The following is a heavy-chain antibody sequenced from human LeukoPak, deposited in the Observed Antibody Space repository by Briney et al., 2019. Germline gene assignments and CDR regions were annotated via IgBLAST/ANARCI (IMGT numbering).Heavy chain of an antibody. CDR3: ARAYCEDSSDYTFDY. J-gene: IGHJ4*02. CDR2: INPNSGGT. D-gene: IGHD3-22*01. CDR1: GYTLTGYY. V-gene: IGHV1-2*02. Sequence: ASVKVSCKASGYTLTGYYMHWVRQAPGQGLEWMGWINPNSGGTNYAQKFQGRVTMTRDTSISTAYMELSRLSSEDKTVYYCARAYCEDSSDYTFDYWGQGTLVTVSS.